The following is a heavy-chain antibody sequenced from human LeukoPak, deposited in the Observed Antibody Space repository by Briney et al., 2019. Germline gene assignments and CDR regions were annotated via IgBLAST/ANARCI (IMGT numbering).Heavy chain of an antibody. D-gene: IGHD3-10*01. V-gene: IGHV5-10-1*01. Sequence: GESLKISCKGSGYSFTSYWISWVRQMHGKGLERMGRIDPSDSYTNYSPSFQGHVPISADKSISTAYLQWSSLKASDTAMYYCARGFYGSGSPFDYWGQGTLVTVSS. CDR3: ARGFYGSGSPFDY. CDR2: IDPSDSYT. CDR1: GYSFTSYW. J-gene: IGHJ4*02.